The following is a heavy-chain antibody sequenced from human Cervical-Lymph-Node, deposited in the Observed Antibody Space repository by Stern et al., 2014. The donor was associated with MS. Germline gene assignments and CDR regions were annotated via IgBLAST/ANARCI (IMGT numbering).Heavy chain of an antibody. Sequence: EVQLVESGGGLVQPGGSLRLSCVASGFTFSAYTMNWVRQAPGRGLEWIVHISTTSDTIRYPDSVKGRFTISRDNAKNSLYLELSSLRVDDTAVYYCARALDYWGQGTLVTVSS. CDR1: GFTFSAYT. CDR2: ISTTSDTI. CDR3: ARALDY. V-gene: IGHV3-48*01. J-gene: IGHJ4*02.